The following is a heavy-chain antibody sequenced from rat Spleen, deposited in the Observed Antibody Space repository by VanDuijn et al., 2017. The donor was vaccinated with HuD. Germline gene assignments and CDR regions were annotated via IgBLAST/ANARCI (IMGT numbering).Heavy chain of an antibody. V-gene: IGHV5-29*01. CDR1: GFTFSDNY. CDR2: ISHDGSST. J-gene: IGHJ3*01. D-gene: IGHD1-1*01. CDR3: TRLYYSNWFAY. Sequence: EVQLVESDGGLVQPGSSLKLSCAVSGFTFSDNYIAWVRQAPTKGLEWVATISHDGSSTYYRDPEKGRFTISRDNAKSTLYLQMDSLRSEDTATYYCTRLYYSNWFAYWGQGTLVTVSS.